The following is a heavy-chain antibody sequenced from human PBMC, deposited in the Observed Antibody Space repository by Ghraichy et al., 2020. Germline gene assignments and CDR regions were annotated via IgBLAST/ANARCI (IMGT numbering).Heavy chain of an antibody. V-gene: IGHV3-23*01. CDR1: GFTFDNYA. Sequence: GGSLRLSCATSGFTFDNYAMIWVRQAPGEGLEWVSGITYNGAGTYYADAVKGRFTISRDNSKNTLYLQMNSLRVEDTAVYYCARGITSTDYWGQGTLVTVSS. CDR2: ITYNGAGT. J-gene: IGHJ4*02. D-gene: IGHD1-20*01. CDR3: ARGITSTDY.